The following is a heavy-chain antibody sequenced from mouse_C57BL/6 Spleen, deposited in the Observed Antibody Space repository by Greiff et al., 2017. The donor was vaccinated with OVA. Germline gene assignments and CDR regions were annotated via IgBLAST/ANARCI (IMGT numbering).Heavy chain of an antibody. CDR1: GYTFTSYW. V-gene: IGHV1-64*01. J-gene: IGHJ4*01. Sequence: QVQLQQPGAELVKPGASVKLSCKASGYTFTSYWMHWVKQRPGQGLEWIGMIHPNSGSTNYNEKFKSKATLTVDKSSSTAYMQLSSLTSEDSAVYDSAREHLLGNAMDYWGQGTSVTVSS. CDR3: AREHLLGNAMDY. D-gene: IGHD2-1*01. CDR2: IHPNSGST.